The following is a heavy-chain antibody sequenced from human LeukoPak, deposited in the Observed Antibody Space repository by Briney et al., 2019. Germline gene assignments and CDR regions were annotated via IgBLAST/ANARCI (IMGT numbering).Heavy chain of an antibody. CDR2: IYTGGST. CDR1: GFTVSSHY. CDR3: ARQRRGIAAAGVNFDY. D-gene: IGHD6-13*01. V-gene: IGHV3-53*01. Sequence: GRSLRLSCAASGFTVSSHYMSWVRQAPGKGLEWVSIIYTGGSTHYADSVKGRFTISRDNSKNTLSLQMNSLRAEDTAVYYCARQRRGIAAAGVNFDYWGQGTLVTVSS. J-gene: IGHJ4*02.